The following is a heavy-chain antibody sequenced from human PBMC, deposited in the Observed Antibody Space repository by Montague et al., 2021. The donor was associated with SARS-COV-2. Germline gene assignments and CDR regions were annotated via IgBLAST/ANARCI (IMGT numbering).Heavy chain of an antibody. D-gene: IGHD5/OR15-5a*01. CDR3: ARHVSNLRAAVDYFDY. CDR1: GGTISTDNLYWY. Sequence: SETLSLTCLVSGGTISTDNLYWYWAWIRQPPGKGLEWIGSIFHNGDSYYNPSLNTRDTISIDTSRNHFSLSLTSMTAPDTAVYYCARHVSNLRAAVDYFDYWGQGTPVTVSS. CDR2: IFHNGDS. J-gene: IGHJ4*02. V-gene: IGHV4-39*01.